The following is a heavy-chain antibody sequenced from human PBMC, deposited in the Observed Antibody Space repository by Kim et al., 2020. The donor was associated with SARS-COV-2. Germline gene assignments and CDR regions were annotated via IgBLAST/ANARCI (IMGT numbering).Heavy chain of an antibody. J-gene: IGHJ4*02. Sequence: ADCVKGRFTISRDNSKNTLYLQMNSLRAEDTAGYYCARDPEIAVSGTFDYWGQGTLVTVSS. CDR3: ARDPEIAVSGTFDY. V-gene: IGHV3-33*01. D-gene: IGHD6-19*01.